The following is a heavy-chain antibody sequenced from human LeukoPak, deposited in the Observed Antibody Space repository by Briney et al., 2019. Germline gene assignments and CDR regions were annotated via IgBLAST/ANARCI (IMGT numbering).Heavy chain of an antibody. Sequence: GESLKISCKGSGYSFTSYWIGWVRQMPEKGLEWMGIRNPGDSDIRYSPSFQSQVTISADKSTSTAYLQWSSLKASDTAMYYCARQGTTVTHGGAFDIWGQGTMVTVS. CDR3: ARQGTTVTHGGAFDI. CDR2: RNPGDSDI. CDR1: GYSFTSYW. J-gene: IGHJ3*02. V-gene: IGHV5-51*01. D-gene: IGHD4-17*01.